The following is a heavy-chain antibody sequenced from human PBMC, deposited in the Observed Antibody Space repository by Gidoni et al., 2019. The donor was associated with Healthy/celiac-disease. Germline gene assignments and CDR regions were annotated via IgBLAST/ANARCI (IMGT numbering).Heavy chain of an antibody. J-gene: IGHJ6*02. CDR3: ARGYSGSYYYYYGMDV. CDR2: IYYSGST. D-gene: IGHD1-26*01. V-gene: IGHV4-30-4*01. Sequence: QVQLQESGPGLVKPSQTLSLTCTVSGGSISSGDYYWSWIRQPPGKGLEWIGYIYYSGSTYYNPSLKSRVTISVDTSKTQFSLKLSSVTAADTAVYYCARGYSGSYYYYYGMDVWGQVTTVTVSS. CDR1: GGSISSGDYY.